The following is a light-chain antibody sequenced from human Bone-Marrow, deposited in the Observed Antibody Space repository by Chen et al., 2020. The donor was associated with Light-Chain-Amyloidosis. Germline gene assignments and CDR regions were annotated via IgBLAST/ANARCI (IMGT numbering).Light chain of an antibody. CDR2: EVT. J-gene: IGLJ1*01. V-gene: IGLV2-14*01. CDR3: SSYTITNTLV. CDR1: SSDVGGDNH. Sequence: QSALTHPSSVSGSPGQSSTISCTRTSSDVGGDNHVSWYQQHPDKAPKLMIYEVTNLPSWVPDRFSGSKSDNTASLTISGLQTEDEADYFCSSYTITNTLVFGSGTRVTVL.